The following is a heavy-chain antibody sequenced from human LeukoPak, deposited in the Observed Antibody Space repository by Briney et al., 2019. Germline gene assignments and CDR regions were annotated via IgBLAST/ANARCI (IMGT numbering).Heavy chain of an antibody. D-gene: IGHD5-12*01. CDR3: ARGGGYDSSRY. Sequence: PSETLSLTCAVYGGSFSGYYWSWIRQPPGKGLEWIGEMNHSGSTNYNPSLKSRVTISVDTSKNQFSLKLTSVTAADTAVYYCARGGGYDSSRYWGQGTLVTVSS. J-gene: IGHJ4*02. CDR1: GGSFSGYY. CDR2: MNHSGST. V-gene: IGHV4-34*01.